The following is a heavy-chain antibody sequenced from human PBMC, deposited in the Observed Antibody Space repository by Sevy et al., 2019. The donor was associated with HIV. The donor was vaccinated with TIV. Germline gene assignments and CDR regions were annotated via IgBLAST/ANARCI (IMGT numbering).Heavy chain of an antibody. D-gene: IGHD4-4*01. Sequence: GGSLRLSCTASGFMFDDFALHWVRQRPGKGLEWVSTINWNSGKVDYVDSVKGRFSVSRDNAKSSLFIEMTSLRGEDTALYYCVKDLTVTTSEGDFYYGMDVWGQGTTVTVSS. V-gene: IGHV3-9*01. CDR2: INWNSGKV. J-gene: IGHJ6*02. CDR3: VKDLTVTTSEGDFYYGMDV. CDR1: GFMFDDFA.